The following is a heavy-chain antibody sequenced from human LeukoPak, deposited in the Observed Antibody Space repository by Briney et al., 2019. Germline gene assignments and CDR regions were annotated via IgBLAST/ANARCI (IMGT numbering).Heavy chain of an antibody. CDR1: GYTFTTYH. J-gene: IGHJ4*02. CDR2: LNPSGGSA. D-gene: IGHD2-15*01. Sequence: ASVKVSCKASGYTFTTYHMHWVRQVPGQGLEWMGVLNPSGGSASYAQNFQGRVTMTRDTSTSTVYMELSSLRSEDTAVYYCARGDIDYWGQGTLVTVSS. V-gene: IGHV1-46*01. CDR3: ARGDIDY.